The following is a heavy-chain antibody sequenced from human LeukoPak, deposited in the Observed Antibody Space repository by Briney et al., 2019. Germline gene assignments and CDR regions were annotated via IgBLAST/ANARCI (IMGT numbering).Heavy chain of an antibody. V-gene: IGHV1-69*13. CDR2: IIPIFGTA. Sequence: SVKVSCKASGGTFSSYAISWVRQAPGQGLEWMGGIIPIFGTANYAQKFQGRVTITADESTSTAYMELSSLRSEDTAVYYCARGSVAAAQSKVRSGHYYYYMDVWGKGTTVTVSS. J-gene: IGHJ6*03. CDR1: GGTFSSYA. D-gene: IGHD6-13*01. CDR3: ARGSVAAAQSKVRSGHYYYYMDV.